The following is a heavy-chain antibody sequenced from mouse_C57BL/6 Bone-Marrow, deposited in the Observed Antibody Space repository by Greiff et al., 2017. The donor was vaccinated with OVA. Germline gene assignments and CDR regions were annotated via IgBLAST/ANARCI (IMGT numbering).Heavy chain of an antibody. CDR2: IYPRSGNT. V-gene: IGHV1-81*01. Sequence: QVQLQQSGAELARPGASVKLSCKASGYTFTSYGISWVKQRTGQGLEWIGEIYPRSGNTYYNEKFKGKATLTADKSSSTAYMALRILTSEDAAVYFCARPFYYGYSWFAYWGQGTLVTVSA. CDR3: ARPFYYGYSWFAY. J-gene: IGHJ3*01. CDR1: GYTFTSYG. D-gene: IGHD2-2*01.